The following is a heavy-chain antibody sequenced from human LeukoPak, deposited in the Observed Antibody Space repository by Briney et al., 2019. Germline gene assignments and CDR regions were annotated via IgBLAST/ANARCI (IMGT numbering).Heavy chain of an antibody. Sequence: ASVKVSCKASGYTFTAYFVHWVRQAPGQGLEWMGWINPYSGGTNYAQKFQGRVTMTRDTSIGTAYMELSRLRSGDTAVYYCARDAKITMREGDFDYWGQGTLVTVSS. CDR1: GYTFTAYF. V-gene: IGHV1-2*02. D-gene: IGHD3-22*01. J-gene: IGHJ4*02. CDR3: ARDAKITMREGDFDY. CDR2: INPYSGGT.